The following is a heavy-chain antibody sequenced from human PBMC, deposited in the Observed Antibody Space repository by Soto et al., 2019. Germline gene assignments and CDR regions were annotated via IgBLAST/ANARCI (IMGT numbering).Heavy chain of an antibody. V-gene: IGHV3-23*01. D-gene: IGHD1-1*01. CDR1: GFTFSSYA. J-gene: IGHJ1*01. CDR2: IDGGGGST. Sequence: EVQLLESGGGLVQPGGSLRLSCAASGFTFSSYAMSWVRQAPGKGLEWVSTIDGGGGSTYYADSVKGRFPISRDNSKNTLYLQMNSLRAEDTAVYYCAKGNNWQPAEYFQHWGQGTRVTVSS. CDR3: AKGNNWQPAEYFQH.